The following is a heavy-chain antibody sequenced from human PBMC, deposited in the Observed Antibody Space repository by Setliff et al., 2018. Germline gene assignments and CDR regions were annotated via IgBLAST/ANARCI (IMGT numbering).Heavy chain of an antibody. Sequence: ASVKVSCKASGYTFSDFAISWVRQAPGQGLEWMGWISPYTGRTFVAPRFQDRVILTTDTSTNAAYLDLRSLRSDDTAVYYCAKEPAVSLTEAVRRTYYDYAMDAWGQGTTVTVSS. CDR3: AKEPAVSLTEAVRRTYYDYAMDA. V-gene: IGHV1-18*01. CDR1: GYTFSDFA. D-gene: IGHD3-9*01. J-gene: IGHJ6*02. CDR2: ISPYTGRT.